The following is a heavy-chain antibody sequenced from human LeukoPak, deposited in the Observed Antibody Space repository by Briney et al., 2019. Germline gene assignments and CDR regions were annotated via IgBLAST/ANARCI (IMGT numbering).Heavy chain of an antibody. CDR1: GFTFSTYS. J-gene: IGHJ4*02. D-gene: IGHD6-19*01. CDR3: ARDFEAAGFDY. CDR2: ISSSSTI. V-gene: IGHV3-48*01. Sequence: PGGSLRLSCAASGFTFSTYSMIWVRQAPGKGLECVSYISSSSTIYYADSVKGRFTISRDNAKNSLYLQMHSLRAEDTAVYYCARDFEAAGFDYWGQGTLVTVSS.